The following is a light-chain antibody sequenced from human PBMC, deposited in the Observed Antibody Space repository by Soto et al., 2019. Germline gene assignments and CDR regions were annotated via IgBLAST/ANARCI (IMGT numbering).Light chain of an antibody. CDR1: SSNIGENY. J-gene: IGLJ3*02. V-gene: IGLV1-36*01. CDR3: AAWDDSLNGHV. Sequence: QAVVTQPPSVSAAPRQRVTISCSGSSSNIGENYINWYQQIPGKAPKLLIYHDDLLSAGVSDRFSGSKSGTSASLAISDLQSEDEADYYCAAWDDSLNGHVFGGGTKLTVL. CDR2: HDD.